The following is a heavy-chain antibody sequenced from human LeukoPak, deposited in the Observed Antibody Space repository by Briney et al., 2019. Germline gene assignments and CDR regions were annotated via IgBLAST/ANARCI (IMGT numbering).Heavy chain of an antibody. D-gene: IGHD2-21*01. CDR2: IGDGGGST. Sequence: GGSLRLSCAASGFSFYDNAMYWVRQAPGKGLEWVSSIGDGGGSTYADSVKGRFTISRDSSKNTLYLQMNSLRAEDTAIYYCAKAIPYWYFDLWGRGTLVTVSS. J-gene: IGHJ2*01. V-gene: IGHV3-23*01. CDR3: AKAIPYWYFDL. CDR1: GFSFYDNA.